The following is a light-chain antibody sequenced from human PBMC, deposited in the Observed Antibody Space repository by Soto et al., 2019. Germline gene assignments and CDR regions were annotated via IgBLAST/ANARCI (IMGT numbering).Light chain of an antibody. CDR3: QQYGTSPRT. CDR1: QSVSSSY. J-gene: IGKJ4*01. Sequence: EIVLTQSPGTLSLSPGERATLSCRASQSVSSSYLAWYQQKPGQAPRLLIFGASSRATGIPDRFSGSGSGTDFTLTITRLEPEDFAVYYWQQYGTSPRTFGGGTKVEI. CDR2: GAS. V-gene: IGKV3-20*01.